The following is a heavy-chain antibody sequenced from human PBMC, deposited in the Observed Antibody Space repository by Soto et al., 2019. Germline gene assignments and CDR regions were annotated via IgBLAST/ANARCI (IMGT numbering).Heavy chain of an antibody. D-gene: IGHD3-22*01. CDR3: ARGHYYDSSGSDAFDI. CDR1: GGSFSGYY. Sequence: PSETLSLTCAVYGGSFSGYYWSWIRQPPGKGLEWIGEINHSGSTNYNPSLKSRVTISVDTSKNQFSLKLSSVTAADTAVYYCARGHYYDSSGSDAFDIWGQGTMVTVSS. J-gene: IGHJ3*02. V-gene: IGHV4-34*01. CDR2: INHSGST.